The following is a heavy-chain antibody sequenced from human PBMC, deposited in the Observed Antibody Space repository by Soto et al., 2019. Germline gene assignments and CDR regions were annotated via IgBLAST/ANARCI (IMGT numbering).Heavy chain of an antibody. CDR3: ARGAYRVAAPGSRGLDV. J-gene: IGHJ6*02. Sequence: QVQLVESGGGVVQPGTSLRLSCAASEFMFSNHAMNWVRQAPGKGLEWLAVISYDGTNKYYADSVKGRFTISRDNSKNTLCLQMTNLRAEDTAIYYCARGAYRVAAPGSRGLDVWGQGTTVTVSS. D-gene: IGHD5-12*01. CDR1: EFMFSNHA. CDR2: ISYDGTNK. V-gene: IGHV3-30*03.